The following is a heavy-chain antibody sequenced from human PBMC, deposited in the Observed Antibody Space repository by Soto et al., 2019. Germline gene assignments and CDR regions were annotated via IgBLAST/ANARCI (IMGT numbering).Heavy chain of an antibody. CDR2: IYSGGST. D-gene: IGHD6-19*01. Sequence: GGSLRLSCAASGFTVSSNYMSWVRQAPGKGLEWVSVIYSGGSTYYADSVKGRFTISRDNSKNTLYLQMNSLRAEDTAVYYCARASGYSSGWYSNYYYYGMDVWGQGTTVTVSS. J-gene: IGHJ6*02. CDR3: ARASGYSSGWYSNYYYYGMDV. V-gene: IGHV3-53*01. CDR1: GFTVSSNY.